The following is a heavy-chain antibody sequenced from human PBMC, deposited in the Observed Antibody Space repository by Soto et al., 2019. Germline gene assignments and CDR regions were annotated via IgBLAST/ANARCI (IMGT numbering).Heavy chain of an antibody. CDR3: ARVDVDTAMGADY. V-gene: IGHV4-31*03. CDR2: IYYSGST. CDR1: GGSISSGGYY. J-gene: IGHJ4*02. D-gene: IGHD5-18*01. Sequence: SETLSLTCTVSGGSISSGGYYWSWIRQHPGKGLEWIGYIYYSGSTYYNPSLKSRVTISVDTSKNQFSLKLSSVTAADTAVYYCARVDVDTAMGADYWSQGTLVTVSS.